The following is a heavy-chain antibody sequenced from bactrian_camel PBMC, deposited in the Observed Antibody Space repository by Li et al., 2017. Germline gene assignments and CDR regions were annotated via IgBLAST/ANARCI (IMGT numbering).Heavy chain of an antibody. CDR2: FRGGSSRK. D-gene: IGHD1*01. CDR3: AADLRLSCSTRAGEYTF. Sequence: HVQLVESGGGSVQVGGSLTLSCVASGDTIGRYCMGWFRQVPDREREGVATFRGGSSRKFYADSVKGRFTISEDAAKDTVYLEMNSLKPEDSGMYYCAADLRLSCSTRAGEYTFWGQGTQVTVS. J-gene: IGHJ4*01. V-gene: IGHV3-3*01. CDR1: GDTIGRYC.